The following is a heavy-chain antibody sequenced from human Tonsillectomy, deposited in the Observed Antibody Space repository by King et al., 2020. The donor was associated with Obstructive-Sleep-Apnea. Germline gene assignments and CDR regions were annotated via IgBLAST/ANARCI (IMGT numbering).Heavy chain of an antibody. D-gene: IGHD5-12*01. CDR3: ARRYSVAASFDY. CDR1: GDSFTSYW. V-gene: IGHV5-51*01. CDR2: IYPCDSDT. J-gene: IGHJ4*02. Sequence: VQLVESGAEVKKPGESLKISCKGSGDSFTSYWIGWVRQMPGKGLEWMGIIYPCDSDTRYSPSFQGQVTISADKSINTAFLQWSSLQASATAIYYCARRYSVAASFDYWGQGTLVTVSS.